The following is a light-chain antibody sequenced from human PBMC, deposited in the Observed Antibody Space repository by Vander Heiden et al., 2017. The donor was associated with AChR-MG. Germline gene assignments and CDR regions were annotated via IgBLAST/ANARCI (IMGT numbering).Light chain of an antibody. V-gene: IGLV1-40*01. J-gene: IGLJ2*01. Sequence: SVLTQPPSVSGAPGPRVTIPCTGSSSNIGAGYDVHWYQQLPGTAPKLLIYGNSNRPSGVPDRFSGSKSGTSASPAITGLQAEDEADYYCQSYDSSLSGVVFGGGTKLTVL. CDR3: QSYDSSLSGVV. CDR1: SSNIGAGYD. CDR2: GNS.